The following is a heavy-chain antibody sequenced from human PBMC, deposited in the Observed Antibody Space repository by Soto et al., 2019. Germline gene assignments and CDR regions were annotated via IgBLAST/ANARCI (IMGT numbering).Heavy chain of an antibody. CDR2: INPNSGGT. CDR1: GYTFTGYY. Sequence: ASVKVSCKASGYTFTGYYMHWVRQAPGQGLEWMGWINPNSGGTNYAQKFQGWVTMTRDTSISTAYMELSRLRSDDTAVYYCARDASPSGYCSGGSCPRTFDYWGQGTLVTVSS. V-gene: IGHV1-2*04. J-gene: IGHJ4*02. D-gene: IGHD2-15*01. CDR3: ARDASPSGYCSGGSCPRTFDY.